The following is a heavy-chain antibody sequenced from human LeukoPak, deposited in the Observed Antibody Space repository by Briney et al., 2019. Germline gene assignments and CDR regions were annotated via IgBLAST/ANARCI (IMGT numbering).Heavy chain of an antibody. Sequence: GASVKVSCKASGYTFTSYDINWVRQATGQGLEWMGWMNPNSGNTGYAQKFQGRVTITRNTSISTAYMELSSLRSEDTAVYYCARGKRDFDWLLRFDPWGQGTLVTVSS. D-gene: IGHD3-9*01. CDR2: MNPNSGNT. J-gene: IGHJ5*02. CDR1: GYTFTSYD. CDR3: ARGKRDFDWLLRFDP. V-gene: IGHV1-8*03.